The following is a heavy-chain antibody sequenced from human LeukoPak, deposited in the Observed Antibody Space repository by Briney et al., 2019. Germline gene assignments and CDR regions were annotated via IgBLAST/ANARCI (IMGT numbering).Heavy chain of an antibody. CDR3: ARVVTFGYFDL. Sequence: GGSLRPSCAASGFTFSSYAMHWVRQAPGKGLEYVSAISSNGGSTYYANSVKGRFTISRDNSKNTLYLQMGSLRAEDMAVYYCARVVTFGYFDLWGRGTLVTVSS. CDR2: ISSNGGST. V-gene: IGHV3-64*01. J-gene: IGHJ2*01. CDR1: GFTFSSYA.